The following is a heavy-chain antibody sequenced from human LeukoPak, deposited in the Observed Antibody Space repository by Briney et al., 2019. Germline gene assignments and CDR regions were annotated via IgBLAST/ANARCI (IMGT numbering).Heavy chain of an antibody. Sequence: GGSLRLSCAASGFTFSSYEMNWVRQAPGKGLEWVSYISSSGSTIYYADSVKGRFTISRDNAKNSLYLQMNSLRAGDTAVYYCARGSTIFGVVTPPAFDIWGQGTMVTVSS. V-gene: IGHV3-48*03. CDR2: ISSSGSTI. CDR1: GFTFSSYE. D-gene: IGHD3-3*01. CDR3: ARGSTIFGVVTPPAFDI. J-gene: IGHJ3*02.